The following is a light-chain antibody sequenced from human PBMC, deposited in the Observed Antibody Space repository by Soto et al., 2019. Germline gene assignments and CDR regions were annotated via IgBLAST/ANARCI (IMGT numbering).Light chain of an antibody. J-gene: IGKJ1*01. CDR1: QSIDNN. V-gene: IGKV1-39*01. CDR2: ETS. Sequence: DIQMTQSPSSLSASVGDRLTITCRASQSIDNNLNWYQQKPGKAPKLLIYETSILQSGVPSRFSGSGSGAEFTLTITSLQPEDFATYSCQQTYSSPWTFGQGTNVDIK. CDR3: QQTYSSPWT.